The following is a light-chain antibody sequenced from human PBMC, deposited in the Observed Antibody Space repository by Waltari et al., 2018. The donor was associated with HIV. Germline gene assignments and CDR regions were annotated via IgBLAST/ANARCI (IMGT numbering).Light chain of an antibody. Sequence: DIRMTQSPSSLSASVGDRVTITCQAFQDIDNYLNWYQQKPGKAPKLLIYDASNLETGVPSRFSGSGSGTDFTFTISSLQPEDIATYYCQHYDNLPYYSFGQGTKLEIK. CDR2: DAS. CDR3: QHYDNLPYYS. CDR1: QDIDNY. J-gene: IGKJ2*03. V-gene: IGKV1-33*01.